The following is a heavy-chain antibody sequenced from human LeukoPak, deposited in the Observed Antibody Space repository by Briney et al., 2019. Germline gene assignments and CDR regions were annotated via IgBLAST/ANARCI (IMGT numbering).Heavy chain of an antibody. V-gene: IGHV1-69*05. Sequence: SVKVSCKASGGTFSSYAISWVRQAPGQGLEWMGRIIPIFGTANYAQKFQGRVTITTDESTSTAYMELSSLRSEDTAVYYCARRPLRGGNPWWYFDLWGRGTLVTVSS. CDR1: GGTFSSYA. CDR2: IIPIFGTA. D-gene: IGHD4-23*01. J-gene: IGHJ2*01. CDR3: ARRPLRGGNPWWYFDL.